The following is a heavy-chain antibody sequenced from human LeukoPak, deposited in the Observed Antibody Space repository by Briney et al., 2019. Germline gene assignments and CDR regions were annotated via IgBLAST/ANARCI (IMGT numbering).Heavy chain of an antibody. D-gene: IGHD1-26*01. CDR2: INGGGGGT. CDR3: AKDVLGAVIDY. J-gene: IGHJ4*02. Sequence: GGSLGLSCAASGFTFSTNAMSWVRQAPGKGLEWVSAINGGGGGTYYADSVKGRFTISRDNSKNTLYLQMNSLRAEDTGVYYCAKDVLGAVIDYWGQGTLVTVSS. V-gene: IGHV3-23*01. CDR1: GFTFSTNA.